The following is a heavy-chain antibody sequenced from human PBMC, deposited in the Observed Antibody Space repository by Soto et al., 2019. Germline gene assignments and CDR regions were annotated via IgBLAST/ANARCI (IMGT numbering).Heavy chain of an antibody. CDR3: TTSEDLWSAMIGYYYYGMDV. Sequence: ASVKGSCKASGYTFTSYYMHWVRQAPGQGLEWMGIINPSGGSTSYAQKFQGRVTMTRDTSTSTVYMELSSLRSEDTAVYYCTTSEDLWSAMIGYYYYGMDVWGQGTTVTVSS. CDR1: GYTFTSYY. D-gene: IGHD3-3*01. J-gene: IGHJ6*02. V-gene: IGHV1-46*01. CDR2: INPSGGST.